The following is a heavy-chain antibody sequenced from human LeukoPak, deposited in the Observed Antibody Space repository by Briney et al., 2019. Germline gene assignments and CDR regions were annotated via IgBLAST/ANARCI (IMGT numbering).Heavy chain of an antibody. CDR2: ISGSGGST. J-gene: IGHJ4*02. Sequence: GGSLRLSCAASGFTFSSYAMSWVRQAPGKGLEWVSAISGSGGSTYYADSVKGRFTISRDNSKNTLYLQMSSLKTEDTAVYFCAHRDTAMVRVDYWGQGTLVTVSS. CDR1: GFTFSSYA. V-gene: IGHV3-23*01. D-gene: IGHD5-18*01. CDR3: AHRDTAMVRVDY.